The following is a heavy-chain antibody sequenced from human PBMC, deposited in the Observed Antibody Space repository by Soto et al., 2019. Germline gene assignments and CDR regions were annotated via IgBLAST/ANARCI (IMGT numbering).Heavy chain of an antibody. Sequence: SETLSLTCTVSGGSISRSSYCWGWIRQPPGKGLEWIGSIYYSGSTYSNPSLKSRVTISVDTSKNQFSLKLTSVTAADTAIYFCARLSHPYWFDPWGQGTLVTVS. CDR3: ARLSHPYWFDP. CDR1: GGSISRSSYC. J-gene: IGHJ5*02. CDR2: IYYSGST. V-gene: IGHV4-39*01.